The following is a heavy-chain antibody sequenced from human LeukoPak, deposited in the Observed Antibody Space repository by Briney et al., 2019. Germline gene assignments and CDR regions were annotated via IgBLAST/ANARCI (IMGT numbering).Heavy chain of an antibody. J-gene: IGHJ4*02. Sequence: GGSLRLSCAASGFTFNSYAMSWVRQAPGKGLEWVSVITASGGNTYYADSVKGRFTISRDNSKDTLYLQMNSLRAEDTALYYCARDPISRGYGDYPPPHDYWGQGTLVTVSS. D-gene: IGHD4-17*01. CDR3: ARDPISRGYGDYPPPHDY. CDR1: GFTFNSYA. V-gene: IGHV3-23*01. CDR2: ITASGGNT.